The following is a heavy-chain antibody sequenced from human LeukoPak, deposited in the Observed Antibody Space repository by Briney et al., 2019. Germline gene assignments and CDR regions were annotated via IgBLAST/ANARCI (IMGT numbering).Heavy chain of an antibody. CDR1: GFTFSSYA. CDR2: ICGSGGST. Sequence: GGSLRLSXAASGFTFSSYAMSWVRQAPGKGLEWVSAICGSGGSTYYANSVKGRFTISRDNSKNTLYLQMNSLRAEDTAVYYCAKPFTIAYCGGDCSYYFDYWGQGTLVTVSS. CDR3: AKPFTIAYCGGDCSYYFDY. D-gene: IGHD2-21*01. V-gene: IGHV3-23*01. J-gene: IGHJ4*02.